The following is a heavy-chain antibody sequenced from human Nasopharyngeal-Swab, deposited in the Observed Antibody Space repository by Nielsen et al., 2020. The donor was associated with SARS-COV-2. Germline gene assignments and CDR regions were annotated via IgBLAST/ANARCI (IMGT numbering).Heavy chain of an antibody. CDR3: ARRLVWFGEAHYYYYGMDV. Sequence: GGSLRLSCAASGFSFRSYWMHWVRQAPGKGLVWVSCIISDGTTTRYADSVKGRFTVSRDNAKNTLYLEMNSLRADDTAVYYCARRLVWFGEAHYYYYGMDVWGQGTTVTVSS. D-gene: IGHD3-10*01. CDR1: GFSFRSYW. V-gene: IGHV3-74*01. CDR2: IISDGTTT. J-gene: IGHJ6*02.